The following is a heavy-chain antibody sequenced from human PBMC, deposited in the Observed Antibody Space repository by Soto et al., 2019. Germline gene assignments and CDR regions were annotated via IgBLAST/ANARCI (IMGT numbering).Heavy chain of an antibody. Sequence: WETLSLTCTVSGGSINDFYWSWIRQPPGKGLEWIGYIYYSGSTDYNPSLKGRVTISVDTSKNQFSLKLRSVTAADTAVYYCARVGGVAARTFDYWGQGTLVTVSS. D-gene: IGHD6-6*01. J-gene: IGHJ4*02. CDR2: IYYSGST. V-gene: IGHV4-59*01. CDR1: GGSINDFY. CDR3: ARVGGVAARTFDY.